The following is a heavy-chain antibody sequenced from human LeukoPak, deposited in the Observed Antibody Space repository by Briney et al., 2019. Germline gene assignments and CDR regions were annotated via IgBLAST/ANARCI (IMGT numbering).Heavy chain of an antibody. D-gene: IGHD1-26*01. J-gene: IGHJ4*02. CDR3: AREGHSGSYFY. V-gene: IGHV1-2*02. Sequence: ASVKVSCKASGNTFTGYYIHWVRQAPGQGLEWMGWINPNSGGTNYAQKFQGRVTMTRDTSINTAYMDLSSLRSDDTAVYYCAREGHSGSYFYWGQGTLVTVSS. CDR2: INPNSGGT. CDR1: GNTFTGYY.